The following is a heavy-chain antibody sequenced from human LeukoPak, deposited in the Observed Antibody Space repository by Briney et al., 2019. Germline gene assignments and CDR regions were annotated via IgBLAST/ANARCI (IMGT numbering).Heavy chain of an antibody. CDR3: AKDLHDYGDYVGWFDS. D-gene: IGHD4-17*01. J-gene: IGHJ5*01. CDR2: ISGSGGSA. Sequence: PGRSLRLSCAASGFTFGSYAMDWVRQAPGKGLEWVSAISGSGGSAYYADSVKGRFTISRDNSKYTLYLQMNSLRAEDTAVYYCAKDLHDYGDYVGWFDSWGQGTLVTVSS. V-gene: IGHV3-23*01. CDR1: GFTFGSYA.